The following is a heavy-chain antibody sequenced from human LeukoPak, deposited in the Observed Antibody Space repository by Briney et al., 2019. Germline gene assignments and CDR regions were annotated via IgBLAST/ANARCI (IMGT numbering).Heavy chain of an antibody. Sequence: SETLSLTCTVSGGSISSYYWSWIRQPAGKGLEWIGRIYTSGSTNYNPSLKSRVTMSVDTSKNQFSLRLSSVTAADTAVYYCARGREIAAIVGWFDPWGQGTLVTVSS. D-gene: IGHD6-13*01. CDR2: IYTSGST. CDR1: GGSISSYY. V-gene: IGHV4-4*07. J-gene: IGHJ5*02. CDR3: ARGREIAAIVGWFDP.